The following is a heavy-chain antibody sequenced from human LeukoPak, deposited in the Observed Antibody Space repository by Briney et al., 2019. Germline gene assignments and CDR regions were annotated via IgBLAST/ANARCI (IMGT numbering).Heavy chain of an antibody. CDR2: TNPSGGST. V-gene: IGHV1-46*01. D-gene: IGHD6-19*01. J-gene: IGHJ5*02. CDR3: ARVGIAVAGTVNWFDP. CDR1: GYTFTSYY. Sequence: ASVKVSCKASGYTFTSYYMHWVRQAPGQGLEWMGITNPSGGSTSYAQKFQGRVTMTRDTSTSTVYMELSSLRSGDTAVYYCARVGIAVAGTVNWFDPWGQGTLVTVSS.